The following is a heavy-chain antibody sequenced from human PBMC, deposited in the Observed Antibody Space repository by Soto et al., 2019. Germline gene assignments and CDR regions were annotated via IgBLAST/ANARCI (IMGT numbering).Heavy chain of an antibody. Sequence: GGSLRLSCAASGFTFSSYSMNWVRQAPGKGLEWVSSISSSSSYIYYADSVKGRFTISRDNAKNSLYLQMNSLRAEDTAVYYCARVGTSDYDLPLDYWGQGTLVTVSS. CDR1: GFTFSSYS. J-gene: IGHJ4*02. CDR2: ISSSSSYI. D-gene: IGHD5-12*01. CDR3: ARVGTSDYDLPLDY. V-gene: IGHV3-21*01.